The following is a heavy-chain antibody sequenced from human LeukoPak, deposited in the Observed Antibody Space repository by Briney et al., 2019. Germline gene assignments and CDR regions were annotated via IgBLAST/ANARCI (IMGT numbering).Heavy chain of an antibody. CDR3: ARRAGGYCSGGSCSYWFDP. Sequence: GESLKISCKGSGYSFTSYWIGWVRQMPGKGLEWMGIIYPADSDTRYSPSFQGQVTISADKSISTAYLQWSSLKASDTAMYYCARRAGGYCSGGSCSYWFDPWGQGTLVTVSS. V-gene: IGHV5-51*01. J-gene: IGHJ5*02. CDR2: IYPADSDT. CDR1: GYSFTSYW. D-gene: IGHD2-15*01.